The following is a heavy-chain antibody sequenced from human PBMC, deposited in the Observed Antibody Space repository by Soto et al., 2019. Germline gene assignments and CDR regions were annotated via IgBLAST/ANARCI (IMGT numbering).Heavy chain of an antibody. Sequence: QVQPVESGGGVVQPGRSLRLSCAASGFTFSSYGMHWVRQAPGKGLEWVAVIWYDGSNKYYADSVKGRFTISRDNSENTLYLQTNSLIAEHTSAYYCARGYCSGWYDFWSGFNYWGQGTLVTVST. V-gene: IGHV3-33*01. J-gene: IGHJ4*02. CDR3: ARGYCSGWYDFWSGFNY. D-gene: IGHD6-19*01. CDR2: IWYDGSNK. CDR1: GFTFSSYG.